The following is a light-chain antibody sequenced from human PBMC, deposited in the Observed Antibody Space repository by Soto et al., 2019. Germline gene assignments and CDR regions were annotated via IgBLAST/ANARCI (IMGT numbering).Light chain of an antibody. V-gene: IGKV3D-7*01. CDR2: GAS. Sequence: EIVMTQSTVTLSLSPGDRATLSCRASQSLSNTYISWYQQKPGQAPRLLIYGASTRATGIPARFSGSGSGTDFTLTISSLQPEDFALYYCHQDFDLPLTFGGGTKVEIK. J-gene: IGKJ4*01. CDR1: QSLSNTY. CDR3: HQDFDLPLT.